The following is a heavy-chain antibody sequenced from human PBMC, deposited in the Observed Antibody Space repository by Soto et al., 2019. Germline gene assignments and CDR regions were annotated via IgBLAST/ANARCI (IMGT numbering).Heavy chain of an antibody. J-gene: IGHJ4*02. D-gene: IGHD2-21*02. Sequence: PSETLSLTCTISGGSISGFYWCWIRQPPGKGLEWIGNIYYSGSANYDPSLRSRVTISLNTSKNQFSLNLNSVTAADTAIYYCARWTYCGGDCYWLDFWGQGTLVTVSS. V-gene: IGHV4-59*01. CDR1: GGSISGFY. CDR2: IYYSGSA. CDR3: ARWTYCGGDCYWLDF.